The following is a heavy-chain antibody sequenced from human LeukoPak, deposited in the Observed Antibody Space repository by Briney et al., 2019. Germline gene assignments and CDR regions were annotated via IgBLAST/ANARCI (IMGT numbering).Heavy chain of an antibody. CDR3: AREDHSNYNY. J-gene: IGHJ4*02. Sequence: GGSLRLSCAASGFPFSSYWMSWVRQAPGKGLEWVANIKQDGGEIFYVDSVEGRFTISRDNAKNSLYLQMNSLRAEDTAVYYCAREDHSNYNYWGQGTLVTVSS. CDR2: IKQDGGEI. CDR1: GFPFSSYW. D-gene: IGHD4-11*01. V-gene: IGHV3-7*01.